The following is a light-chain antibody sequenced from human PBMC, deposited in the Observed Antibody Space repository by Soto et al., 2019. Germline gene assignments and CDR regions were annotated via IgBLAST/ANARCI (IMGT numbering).Light chain of an antibody. CDR2: DAS. CDR1: HDITSY. Sequence: DIQMTQSPSSLSASVGDRVTITCQASHDITSYLNWYQHKPGKAPKLLIYDASNLEAGVPSRFRGSGSGTDFTFTISRLQPEDIATYYCQQYENLPTFGQGTRLEIK. J-gene: IGKJ5*01. V-gene: IGKV1-33*01. CDR3: QQYENLPT.